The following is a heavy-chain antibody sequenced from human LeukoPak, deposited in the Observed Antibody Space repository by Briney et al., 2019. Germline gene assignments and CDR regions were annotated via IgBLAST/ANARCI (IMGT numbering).Heavy chain of an antibody. CDR2: INWNGGST. V-gene: IGHV3-20*04. CDR1: GFTFDDYG. CDR3: TRDEDEELVRDY. D-gene: IGHD6-13*01. Sequence: GGSLRLSCAASGFTFDDYGMSWVRQAPGKGLEWVSGINWNGGSTGYADSVKGRFTISRDNAKNSLYLQMNSLRADDTAVYYCTRDEDEELVRDYWGQGTLVTVSS. J-gene: IGHJ4*02.